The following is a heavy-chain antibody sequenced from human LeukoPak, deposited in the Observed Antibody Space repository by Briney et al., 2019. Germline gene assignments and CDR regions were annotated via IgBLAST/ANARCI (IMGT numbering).Heavy chain of an antibody. CDR2: ISSSSSTI. CDR1: GFTFSSYS. CDR3: ARERGSAWPIDFDY. J-gene: IGHJ4*02. V-gene: IGHV3-48*01. Sequence: GGSLRLSCAASGFTFSSYSMNWVRQAPGKGLEWVSYISSSSSTIYYADSVKGRFTISRDNAKNSLYLQLSSLRVEDTAIYYCARERGSAWPIDFDYWGQGSLVTVSS. D-gene: IGHD6-19*01.